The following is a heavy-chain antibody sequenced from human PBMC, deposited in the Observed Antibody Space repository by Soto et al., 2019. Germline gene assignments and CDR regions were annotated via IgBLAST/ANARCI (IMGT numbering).Heavy chain of an antibody. D-gene: IGHD2-2*01. CDR2: IHYSGSP. J-gene: IGHJ5*02. V-gene: IGHV4-31*03. CDR3: AREAKHCSSTTCYHNWFDP. CDR1: GGSVSRVGYY. Sequence: QVQLQESGPGLVKPSQTLSLTCTVSGGSVSRVGYYWSWIRQHPGKGLEWIGYIHYSGSPYYNPSLKSRVTISVDTSKNQFTLKLSSVTAADTGVYYCAREAKHCSSTTCYHNWFDPWGQGTLVTVSS.